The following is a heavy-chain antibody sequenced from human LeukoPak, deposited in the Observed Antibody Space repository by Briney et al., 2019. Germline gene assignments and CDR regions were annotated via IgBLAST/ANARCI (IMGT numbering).Heavy chain of an antibody. J-gene: IGHJ6*03. CDR2: ITRGSIYT. V-gene: IGHV3-21*01. CDR1: GFTFSNYN. D-gene: IGHD1-26*01. CDR3: AREPYNGSYGDDYYYYMDV. Sequence: GGSLRLSCAASGFTFSNYNMNWVRQTPGKGLEWVSSITRGSIYTFYADSVKGRFTISRDNAKNSLSLQMNSLRAEDTAVYYCAREPYNGSYGDDYYYYMDVWGKGTTVTISS.